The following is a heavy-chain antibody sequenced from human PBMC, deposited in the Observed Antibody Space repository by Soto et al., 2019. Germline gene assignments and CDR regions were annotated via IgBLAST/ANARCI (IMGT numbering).Heavy chain of an antibody. D-gene: IGHD5-18*01. V-gene: IGHV3-23*04. Sequence: EVQLVESGGGLVQPGGSLRLSCVASGFSFSRYAMSWVRQAPGRGLEWVAVLSGSGTDTYFADSVQGRITISRDNSKNTLSLELSFVTADDTATYFCVKQGYTYGLIYWYFDVWGRGTLVTVSS. CDR1: GFSFSRYA. CDR2: LSGSGTDT. J-gene: IGHJ2*01. CDR3: VKQGYTYGLIYWYFDV.